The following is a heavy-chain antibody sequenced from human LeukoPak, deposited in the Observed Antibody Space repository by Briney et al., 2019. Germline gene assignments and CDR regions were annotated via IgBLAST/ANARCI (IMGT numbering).Heavy chain of an antibody. Sequence: GGSLRLSCAASGFTFSSYGMHWVRQAPGKGLEWVAFIRYDGSNKYYADSVKGRFTISRDNSKNTLYLQMNGLRAEDTAVYYCALPFDYGDYLDYWGQGTLVTVSS. CDR3: ALPFDYGDYLDY. V-gene: IGHV3-30*02. CDR2: IRYDGSNK. CDR1: GFTFSSYG. J-gene: IGHJ4*02. D-gene: IGHD4-17*01.